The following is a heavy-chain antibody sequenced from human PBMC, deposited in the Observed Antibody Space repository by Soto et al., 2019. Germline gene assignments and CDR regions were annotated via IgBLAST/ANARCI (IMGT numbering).Heavy chain of an antibody. D-gene: IGHD3-22*01. J-gene: IGHJ4*02. CDR1: GFTVSSNY. CDR3: ARETYYSDSSGYYSFDY. Sequence: PGGSLRLSCAASGFTVSSNYMSWVRQAPGKGLEWVSVIYSGGSTYYADSVKGRFTISRDNSKNTLYLQMNSLRAEDTAVYYCARETYYSDSSGYYSFDYWGQGTLVTVSS. V-gene: IGHV3-53*01. CDR2: IYSGGST.